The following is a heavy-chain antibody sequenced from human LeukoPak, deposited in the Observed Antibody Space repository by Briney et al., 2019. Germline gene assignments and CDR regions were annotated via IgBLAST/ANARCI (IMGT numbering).Heavy chain of an antibody. D-gene: IGHD3-10*01. V-gene: IGHV3-23*01. Sequence: PGGSLRLSCAASGFTFSSYAMSWVRQAPGKGLEWVSAISGSGGSTYYADSVKGRFTISRDNSKNTLYLQMNSLRAEDTAVHYCAKEVVRGVEGVRTYYYGMDVWGQGTTVTVSS. CDR3: AKEVVRGVEGVRTYYYGMDV. CDR1: GFTFSSYA. CDR2: ISGSGGST. J-gene: IGHJ6*02.